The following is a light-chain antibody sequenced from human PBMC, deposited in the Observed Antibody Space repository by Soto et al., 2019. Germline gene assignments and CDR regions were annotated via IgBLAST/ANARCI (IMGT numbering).Light chain of an antibody. Sequence: EIVLTQSPATLSLSPGERATLSCSASQSVSRYLAWYQQKPGQAPRLLIYDASNRATGIPARFSGSGSGTDFTLTISSLEPEDFAVYYCQQRSNWHLTFGGGTKVEIK. CDR3: QQRSNWHLT. CDR2: DAS. CDR1: QSVSRY. V-gene: IGKV3-11*01. J-gene: IGKJ4*01.